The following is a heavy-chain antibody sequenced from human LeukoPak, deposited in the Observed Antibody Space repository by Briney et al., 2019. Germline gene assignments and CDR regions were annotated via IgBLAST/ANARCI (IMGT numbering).Heavy chain of an antibody. D-gene: IGHD4-17*01. CDR2: IRSKAYGGTT. CDR1: GFTFSNYP. CDR3: TRDYGDYKLDY. J-gene: IGHJ4*02. Sequence: PGGSLRLSCAASGFTFSNYPLHWVRQAPGKGLEWVGLIRSKAYGGTTEYAASVKGRFTISRDDSKSIAYLQMNSLKTEDTAVYYCTRDYGDYKLDYWGQGTLVTVSS. V-gene: IGHV3-49*04.